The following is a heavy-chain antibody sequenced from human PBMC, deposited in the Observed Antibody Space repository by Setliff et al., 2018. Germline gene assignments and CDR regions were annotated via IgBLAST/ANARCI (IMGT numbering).Heavy chain of an antibody. CDR2: TYHSGST. V-gene: IGHV4-4*02. D-gene: IGHD2-2*01. Sequence: SETLSLTCAVSGGSISSSNWWSWVRQPPGKGLEWIGETYHSGSTNYNPSLKSRVTISVDKSKNQFSLKLNYVTAADTAVYYCARALGYCSRTSCYADAFDIWGQGTMGTVS. J-gene: IGHJ3*02. CDR1: GGSISSSNW. CDR3: ARALGYCSRTSCYADAFDI.